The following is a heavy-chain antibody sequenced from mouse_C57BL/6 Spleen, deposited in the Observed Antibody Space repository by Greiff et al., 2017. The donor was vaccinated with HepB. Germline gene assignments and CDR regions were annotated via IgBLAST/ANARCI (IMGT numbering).Heavy chain of an antibody. D-gene: IGHD1-1*01. Sequence: QVQLQQSGAELVRPGTSVKVSCKASGYAFTNYLIEWVKQRPGQGLEWIGVINPGSGGTNYNEKFKGKATLTADKSSSTAYMQLSSLTSEDSAVYFCAREVITTVAYYFDYWGQGTTLTVSS. CDR3: AREVITTVAYYFDY. J-gene: IGHJ2*01. CDR2: INPGSGGT. CDR1: GYAFTNYL. V-gene: IGHV1-54*01.